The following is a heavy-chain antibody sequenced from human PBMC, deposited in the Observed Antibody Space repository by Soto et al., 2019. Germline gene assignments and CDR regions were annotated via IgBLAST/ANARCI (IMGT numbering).Heavy chain of an antibody. CDR2: INHSGST. CDR1: GGSFSGYY. D-gene: IGHD3-10*01. CDR3: ARALPWFGLDY. V-gene: IGHV4-34*01. J-gene: IGHJ4*02. Sequence: ETLSPTCSVYGGSFSGYYWSWIRQPPGKGLEWIGEINHSGSTNYNPSLKSRVTISVDTSKNQFSLKLSSVTAADTAVYYCARALPWFGLDYWGQGTLVTVYS.